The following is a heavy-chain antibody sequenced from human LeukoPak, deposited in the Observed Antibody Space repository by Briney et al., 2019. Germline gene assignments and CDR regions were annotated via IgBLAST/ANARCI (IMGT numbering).Heavy chain of an antibody. Sequence: SETLSLTCTVSGGSISSYYWSWIRQPPGKGLEWIGYIYYGGSTNYNPSLKSRVTISVDTSKNQFSLKLSSVTAVDTAVYYCAREYCGGDCYPDPNWFDPWGQGTLVTVSS. CDR3: AREYCGGDCYPDPNWFDP. D-gene: IGHD2-21*02. CDR2: IYYGGST. J-gene: IGHJ5*02. V-gene: IGHV4-59*12. CDR1: GGSISSYY.